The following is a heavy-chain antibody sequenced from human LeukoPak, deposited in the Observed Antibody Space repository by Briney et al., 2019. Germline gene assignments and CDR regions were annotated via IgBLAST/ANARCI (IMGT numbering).Heavy chain of an antibody. CDR1: GFTFSSYS. Sequence: PGVSLRLSCAASGFTFSSYSLNWVRQAPGKGLEWVSSISSSSSYIYYADSVKGRFTISRDNAKNSLYLQMNSLRAEDTAVYYCARVVVVPAAPDYWGQGTLVTVSS. CDR3: ARVVVVPAAPDY. V-gene: IGHV3-21*01. CDR2: ISSSSSYI. J-gene: IGHJ4*02. D-gene: IGHD2-2*01.